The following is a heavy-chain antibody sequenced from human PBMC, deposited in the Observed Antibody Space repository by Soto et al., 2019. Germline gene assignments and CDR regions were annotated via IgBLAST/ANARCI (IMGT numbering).Heavy chain of an antibody. V-gene: IGHV3-21*01. CDR2: ISSSSSYI. Sequence: EVQLVESGGGLVKPGGSLRLSCAASGFTFSSYSLNWVRQAPGKGLEWVSSISSSSSYIYYADSVKGRFTIPRDNAKNSLYQQMNSLRAEDTAVYYCAGGAARRRPYYYMDVWGKGTTVTVSS. CDR1: GFTFSSYS. CDR3: AGGAARRRPYYYMDV. J-gene: IGHJ6*03. D-gene: IGHD6-6*01.